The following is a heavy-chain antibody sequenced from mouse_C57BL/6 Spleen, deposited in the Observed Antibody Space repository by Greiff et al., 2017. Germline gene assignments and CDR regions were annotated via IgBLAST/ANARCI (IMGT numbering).Heavy chain of an antibody. V-gene: IGHV5-17*01. CDR3: ARGLWLRRNAMDV. CDR1: GFTFSDYG. D-gene: IGHD2-2*01. J-gene: IGHJ4*01. CDR2: ISSGSSTI. Sequence: EVQLVESGGGLVKPGGSLKLSCAASGFTFSDYGMHWVRQAPEKGLEWVAYISSGSSTISYADTVKGRFTISRDNAKNTLFLQMTSLSSEDTAMYYCARGLWLRRNAMDVWGQGTSVTVSS.